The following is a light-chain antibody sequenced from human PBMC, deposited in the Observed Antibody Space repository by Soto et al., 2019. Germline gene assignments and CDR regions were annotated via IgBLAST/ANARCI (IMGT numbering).Light chain of an antibody. J-gene: IGKJ1*01. V-gene: IGKV2-28*01. CDR2: LGS. CDR3: MQPLQTPRT. Sequence: EIVLTQSPLSLPVTPGEPASISCRSSQSLLQSNGYNYLDWYLQKPGQSPKLLIYLGSHRASGVHDRFSCSGSGTDFTLKISRVEAEDVGVYYCMQPLQTPRTFGQGTRVEIK. CDR1: QSLLQSNGYNY.